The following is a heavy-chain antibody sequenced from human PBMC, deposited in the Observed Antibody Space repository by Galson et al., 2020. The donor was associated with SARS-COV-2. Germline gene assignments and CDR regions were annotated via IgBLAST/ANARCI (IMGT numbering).Heavy chain of an antibody. D-gene: IGHD6-19*01. Sequence: GGSLSLSCAASGFPISSYVLSWVRQAPGRGLEWVSGVSGSGGSTYYADSVRGRFTISRDSSRNTLYLQMNSLRADDTAVYYFAAGAVAGTGYWGQEPWSPAP. CDR2: VSGSGGST. CDR1: GFPISSYV. J-gene: IGHJ4*01. V-gene: IGHV3-23*01. CDR3: AAGAVAGTGY.